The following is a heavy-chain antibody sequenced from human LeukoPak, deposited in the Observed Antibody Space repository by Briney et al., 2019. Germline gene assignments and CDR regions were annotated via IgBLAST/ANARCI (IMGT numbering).Heavy chain of an antibody. J-gene: IGHJ4*02. V-gene: IGHV3-74*01. CDR1: GFTFSSYS. D-gene: IGHD2-15*01. Sequence: GGSLRLSCAASGFTFSSYSMHWVRQAPGKGLVWVSHISSDGTTTACADSMKGRFTISRDNAKSTLYLQINSLRDEDTAAYYGVRDRYGSYDYWGQGTLVTVSS. CDR2: ISSDGTTT. CDR3: VRDRYGSYDY.